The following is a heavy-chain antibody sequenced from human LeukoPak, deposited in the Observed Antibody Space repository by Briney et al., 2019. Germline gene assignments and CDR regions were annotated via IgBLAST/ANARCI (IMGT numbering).Heavy chain of an antibody. D-gene: IGHD6-13*01. J-gene: IGHJ5*02. CDR3: ARRHSSGWFPDNWFDP. CDR1: GGSISSYY. V-gene: IGHV4-59*08. CDR2: IYYSGST. Sequence: PSETLSLTCTVSGGSISSYYWSWIRQPPGKGLEWIGYIYYSGSTNYNPSLKSRVTISVDTSKNQFSLKLSSVTAADTAVYYCARRHSSGWFPDNWFDPWGQGTLVTVSS.